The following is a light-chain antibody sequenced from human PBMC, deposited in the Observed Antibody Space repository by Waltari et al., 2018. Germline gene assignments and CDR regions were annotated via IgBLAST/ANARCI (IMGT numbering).Light chain of an antibody. CDR3: YSTDSTGNHVV. CDR2: DDN. J-gene: IGLJ2*01. Sequence: SYELTQPPSVSVSPGQTARITCPGDALPKKYAFWYQQKSGQAPVLIIYDDNKRPSGIPERFSGASSGTMATLTISGAQVEEEADYYCYSTDSTGNHVVFGGGTKLTVL. CDR1: ALPKKY. V-gene: IGLV3-10*01.